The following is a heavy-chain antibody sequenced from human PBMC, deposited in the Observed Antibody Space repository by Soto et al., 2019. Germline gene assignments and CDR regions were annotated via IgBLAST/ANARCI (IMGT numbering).Heavy chain of an antibody. CDR3: YGGPNAVMDV. D-gene: IGHD4-17*01. CDR2: IYYTGST. J-gene: IGHJ6*02. CDR1: GGSISSRSYY. Sequence: QLQLQESGPGLVKPSETLSLTCTVSGGSISSRSYYWGWIRQPPGKGLEWIGSIYYTGSTYYNPSLKSRVTISVDTSKNQFSLKLSSVTAADTAVYYCYGGPNAVMDVWGQGTTVTVSS. V-gene: IGHV4-39*01.